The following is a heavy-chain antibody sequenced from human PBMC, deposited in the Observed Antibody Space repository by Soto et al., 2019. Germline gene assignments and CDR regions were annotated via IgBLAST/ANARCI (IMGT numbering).Heavy chain of an antibody. CDR2: IYYSGST. D-gene: IGHD2-2*01. J-gene: IGHJ6*02. Sequence: QVQLQESGPGLVKPSQTLSLTCTVSGGSISSGDYYWSWIRQPPGKGLAWIGYIYYSGSTYYNPSLKSRVTISVDTSKNQFSLTLSSVTAADTAVYYCARELGASDLSPADHSDHYGMDVWGQGTTVTVSS. CDR1: GGSISSGDYY. V-gene: IGHV4-30-4*01. CDR3: ARELGASDLSPADHSDHYGMDV.